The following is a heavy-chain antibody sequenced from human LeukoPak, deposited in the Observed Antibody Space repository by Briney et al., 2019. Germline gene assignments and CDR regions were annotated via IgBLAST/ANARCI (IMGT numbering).Heavy chain of an antibody. V-gene: IGHV3-30*02. CDR2: IRYDGSNK. J-gene: IGHJ4*02. CDR1: GFTFSSYG. D-gene: IGHD5-12*01. Sequence: PGGSLRLSCAASGFTFSSYGMHWVRQAPGKGLEWVAFIRYDGSNKYYADSVKGRFTISRDNSKNTLYLQMGSLRAEDMAVYYCARGDIVADTGEFDYWGQGTLVTVSS. CDR3: ARGDIVADTGEFDY.